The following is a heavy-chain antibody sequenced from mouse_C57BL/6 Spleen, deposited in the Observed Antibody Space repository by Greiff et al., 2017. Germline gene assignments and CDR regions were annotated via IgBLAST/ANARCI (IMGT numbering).Heavy chain of an antibody. Sequence: VQLVESGAELVRPGASVTLSCKASGYTFTDYEMHWVKQTPVHGLEWIGAIDPETGGTAYNQKFKGKAILTADKSSSTAYMELRSLTSEDSAVYYSTLNWDRGNNRDQGTTLTVS. V-gene: IGHV1-15*01. CDR2: IDPETGGT. J-gene: IGHJ2*01. CDR3: TLNWDRGNN. D-gene: IGHD4-1*01. CDR1: GYTFTDYE.